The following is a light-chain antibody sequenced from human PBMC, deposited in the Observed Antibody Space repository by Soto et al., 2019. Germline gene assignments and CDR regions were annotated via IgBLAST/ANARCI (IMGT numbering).Light chain of an antibody. CDR1: QGISSW. V-gene: IGKV1-12*01. J-gene: IGKJ1*01. CDR2: DAS. CDR3: QQYRT. Sequence: DIQMTQSPSSGSASVGDRVTITFRASQGISSWLAWYQQKPGKAPQLLISDASSLESGVPSRFSGSGSGTEFTLTISSLQPEDFATYYCQQYRTFGQGTKVDIK.